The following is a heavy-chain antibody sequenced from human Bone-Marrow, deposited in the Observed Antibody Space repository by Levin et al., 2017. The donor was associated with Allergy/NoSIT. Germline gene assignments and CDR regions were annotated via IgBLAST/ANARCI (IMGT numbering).Heavy chain of an antibody. CDR1: GFSFSSYW. J-gene: IGHJ4*02. D-gene: IGHD3-16*01. Sequence: GESLKISCAASGFSFSSYWMHWVRQAPGKGLVWVSRINNDGSGTVYADSVEGRFTISRDSAKNTLYLQMNSLRAEDTAVYYCARGLRGPDYWGQGTLVTVSS. CDR2: INNDGSGT. CDR3: ARGLRGPDY. V-gene: IGHV3-74*01.